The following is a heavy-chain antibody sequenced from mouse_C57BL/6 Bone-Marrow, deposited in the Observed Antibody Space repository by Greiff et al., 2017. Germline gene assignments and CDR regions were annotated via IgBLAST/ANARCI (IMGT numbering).Heavy chain of an antibody. CDR1: GFSLTSYG. CDR2: IWGVGST. D-gene: IGHD2-3*01. Sequence: QVQLKESGPGLVAPSPSLSITCTVSGFSLTSYGVDWVRQSPGKGLEWLGVIWGVGSTNYNSALKSRLSISKDNSKSQVFLKMTSLQTDDKAMYYGASATDGYRFAYWGQGTLVTVSA. V-gene: IGHV2-6*01. CDR3: ASATDGYRFAY. J-gene: IGHJ3*01.